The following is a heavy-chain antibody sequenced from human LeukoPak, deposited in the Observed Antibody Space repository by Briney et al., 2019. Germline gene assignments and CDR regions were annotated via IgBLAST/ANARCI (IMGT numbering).Heavy chain of an antibody. D-gene: IGHD3-10*01. CDR2: SIPIFGTT. Sequence: GASVKVSCKASGGTFSSHAISWVRQAPGQGLEWMGGSIPIFGTTEYAQKFQGRVTITADETTNTAYMELSSLRSDDTAVYYCVSRLKVRGINNYNYYMDVWGKGTTVTIS. CDR1: GGTFSSHA. CDR3: VSRLKVRGINNYNYYMDV. V-gene: IGHV1-69*13. J-gene: IGHJ6*03.